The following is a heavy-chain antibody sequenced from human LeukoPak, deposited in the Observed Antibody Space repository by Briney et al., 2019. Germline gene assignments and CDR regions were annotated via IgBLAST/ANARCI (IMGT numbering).Heavy chain of an antibody. Sequence: SVKVSCKASGGTFSSYAISWVRQAPGQGLEWMGGIIPIFGTANYAQKFQGRVTITAGESTSTAYMELSSLRSEDTAVYYCARETISVFGVVISPLDYWGQGTLVTVSS. J-gene: IGHJ4*02. CDR1: GGTFSSYA. D-gene: IGHD3-3*01. CDR3: ARETISVFGVVISPLDY. V-gene: IGHV1-69*01. CDR2: IIPIFGTA.